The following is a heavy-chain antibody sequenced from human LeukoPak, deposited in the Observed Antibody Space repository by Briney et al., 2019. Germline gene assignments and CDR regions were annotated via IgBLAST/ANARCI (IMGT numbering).Heavy chain of an antibody. D-gene: IGHD2-15*01. CDR2: IYYSGST. CDR1: GGSISSSSYY. V-gene: IGHV4-39*01. Sequence: SETLSLTCTVSGGSISSSSYYWGWIRQPPGKGLEWIGTIYYSGSTCYNPSLKSRVTISVDTSKNQFSLKLSSVTAADTAVYYCARAYCSGGSCYFDFDYWGQGTLVTVSS. CDR3: ARAYCSGGSCYFDFDY. J-gene: IGHJ4*02.